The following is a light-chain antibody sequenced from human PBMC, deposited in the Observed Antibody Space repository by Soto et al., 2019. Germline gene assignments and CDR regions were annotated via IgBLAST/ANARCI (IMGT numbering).Light chain of an antibody. J-gene: IGLJ1*01. Sequence: QSALTQPASVSGSPGQSITISCTGTSSDVGDYNYVSWYQQHPGKAPKLMIYEVSNRPSGVSNRFSGSKSGNTASLTSSGLQAEDEADYHCSSYTGSSTYVFGSGTKLTVL. CDR3: SSYTGSSTYV. CDR1: SSDVGDYNY. CDR2: EVS. V-gene: IGLV2-14*01.